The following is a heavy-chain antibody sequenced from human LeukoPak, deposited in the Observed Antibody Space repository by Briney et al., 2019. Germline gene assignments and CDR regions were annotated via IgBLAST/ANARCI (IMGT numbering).Heavy chain of an antibody. CDR3: ARSNPSVDYGDYAFDY. D-gene: IGHD4-17*01. J-gene: IGHJ4*02. CDR1: GGSLSSYY. Sequence: SETLSLTCTVSGGSLSSYYWSWIRQPAGKGLEWIGRIYTSGSTNYNPSLKSRVTMSVDTSKNQFSLKLSSVTAADTAVYYCARSNPSVDYGDYAFDYWGQGTLVTVSS. V-gene: IGHV4-4*07. CDR2: IYTSGST.